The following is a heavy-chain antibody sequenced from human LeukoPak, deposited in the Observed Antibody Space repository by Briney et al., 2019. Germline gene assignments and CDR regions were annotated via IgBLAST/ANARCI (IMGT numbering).Heavy chain of an antibody. J-gene: IGHJ4*02. CDR2: ISDSGTST. V-gene: IGHV3-23*01. CDR1: GFTFSSYA. Sequence: GGSLRLSCAASGFTFSSYAMSWVRQAPGKGLEWVSTISDSGTSTYYADSVKGRFTISRDNSKNTLYLQMNSLRAEDTAVYYCAKDLIGRYSKGYFDYWGQGTLVTVSS. CDR3: AKDLIGRYSKGYFDY. D-gene: IGHD5-18*01.